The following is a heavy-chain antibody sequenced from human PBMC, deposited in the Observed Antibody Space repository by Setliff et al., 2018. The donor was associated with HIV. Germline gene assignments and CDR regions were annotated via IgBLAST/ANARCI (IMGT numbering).Heavy chain of an antibody. J-gene: IGHJ4*02. Sequence: PSETLSLTCAAYGGSFNGYSWSWMRQPPGKGLEWIGEISRSGSTTYHPSLKSRLTISVDASKRHFSLKLSSVTAADTAVYYCARTMAVPATQPFDYWGQGTLVTVSS. CDR2: ISRSGST. CDR1: GGSFNGYS. CDR3: ARTMAVPATQPFDY. V-gene: IGHV4-34*01. D-gene: IGHD2-15*01.